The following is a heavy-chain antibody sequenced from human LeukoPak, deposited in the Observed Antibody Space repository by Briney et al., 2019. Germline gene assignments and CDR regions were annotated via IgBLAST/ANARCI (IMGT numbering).Heavy chain of an antibody. J-gene: IGHJ4*02. CDR2: IHGGGGST. CDR1: GFTFTRYA. Sequence: PGGSLRLSCAASGFTFTRYAMSWVRQAPGKGLEWVSTIHGGGGSTYYADSVKGRFTISRDNSKNTLYLQMNSLRAEDTAVYYCAKAISNSGYLDYWGQGTLVTVSS. D-gene: IGHD3-22*01. CDR3: AKAISNSGYLDY. V-gene: IGHV3-23*01.